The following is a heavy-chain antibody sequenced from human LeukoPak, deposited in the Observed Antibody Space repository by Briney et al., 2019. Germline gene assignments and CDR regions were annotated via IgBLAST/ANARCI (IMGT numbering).Heavy chain of an antibody. CDR2: ISDSGYST. CDR1: GFTFNSYT. V-gene: IGHV3-23*01. Sequence: GGSLRLSCAASGFTFNSYTMSWVRQAPGKGLEWVSAISDSGYSTYYADSVKGRFTISRDNAKNSLYLQMNSLRAEDTAVYYCARGQRWLQLGYFDYWGQGTLVTVSS. J-gene: IGHJ4*02. D-gene: IGHD5-24*01. CDR3: ARGQRWLQLGYFDY.